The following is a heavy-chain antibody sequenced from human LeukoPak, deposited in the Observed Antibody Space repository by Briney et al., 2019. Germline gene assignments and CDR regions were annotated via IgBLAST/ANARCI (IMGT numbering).Heavy chain of an antibody. Sequence: SETLSLTCTVSGGSISSSSYYWGWIRQPPGKGLEWIGRSYYSGSTYYSPSLKSRVTISVDTSKNQFSLKLSYVTAADTAVYYCARRPYYDFWSGYSDYFDYWGQGTLVTVSS. CDR2: SYYSGST. J-gene: IGHJ4*02. D-gene: IGHD3-3*01. CDR1: GGSISSSSYY. V-gene: IGHV4-39*01. CDR3: ARRPYYDFWSGYSDYFDY.